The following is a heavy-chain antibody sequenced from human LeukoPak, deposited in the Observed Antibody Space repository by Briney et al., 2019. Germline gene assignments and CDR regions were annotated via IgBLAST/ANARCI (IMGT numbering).Heavy chain of an antibody. J-gene: IGHJ4*02. V-gene: IGHV1-2*02. D-gene: IGHD4-11*01. Sequence: ASVKVSCKASVYTFTNYYIHWVRQAPGQGLEWMGWINPNSGGTNHAQKFQGRVTMTRDTSISTAYMELSRLTSDDTAVYYCAKDAIVRDYSNSDYWGQGTLVTVSS. CDR3: AKDAIVRDYSNSDY. CDR2: INPNSGGT. CDR1: VYTFTNYY.